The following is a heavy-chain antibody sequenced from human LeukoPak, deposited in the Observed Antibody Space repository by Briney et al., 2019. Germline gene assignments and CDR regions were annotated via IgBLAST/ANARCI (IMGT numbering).Heavy chain of an antibody. V-gene: IGHV3-74*01. CDR1: GFTFSSYW. Sequence: PGGSLRLSCAASGFTFSSYWMHWVRQAPGKGLVWVSRINSDGSSTSYADSVKGRFTISRDHAKNTLYLQMNSLRAEDTAAYYCARDGTYDFWSGSPHNWFDPWGQGTLVTVSS. D-gene: IGHD3-3*01. CDR2: INSDGSST. J-gene: IGHJ5*02. CDR3: ARDGTYDFWSGSPHNWFDP.